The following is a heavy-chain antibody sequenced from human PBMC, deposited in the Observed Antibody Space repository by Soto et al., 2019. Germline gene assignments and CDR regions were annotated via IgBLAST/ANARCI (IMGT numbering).Heavy chain of an antibody. CDR3: ATSYGSGSRPFDY. V-gene: IGHV1-69*02. D-gene: IGHD3-10*01. CDR1: GDTFNFYT. CDR2: IIPMLGMS. Sequence: QVQLVQSGAEVKKPGSSVKVSCKASGDTFNFYTISWVRQAPGQGLEWMGRIIPMLGMSNYAKKFQDRVTIIADKSTSTAYMQLSSLRSEDTAIYYCATSYGSGSRPFDYWGQGTLVTVSS. J-gene: IGHJ4*02.